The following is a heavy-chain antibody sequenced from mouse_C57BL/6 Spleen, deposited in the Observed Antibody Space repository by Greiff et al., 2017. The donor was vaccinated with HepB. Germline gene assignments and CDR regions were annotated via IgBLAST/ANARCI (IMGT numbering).Heavy chain of an antibody. J-gene: IGHJ2*01. CDR3: ARGGTFFYS. Sequence: DVHLVESGGDLVKPGGSLKLSCAASGFTFSSYGMSWVRQTPDKRLEWVATISSGGSYTYYPDSVKGRFTISRDNAKNTLYLQMSSLKSEDTAMYFCARGGTFFYSWGAGTTLTLSS. CDR2: ISSGGSYT. D-gene: IGHD3-3*01. CDR1: GFTFSSYG. V-gene: IGHV5-6*01.